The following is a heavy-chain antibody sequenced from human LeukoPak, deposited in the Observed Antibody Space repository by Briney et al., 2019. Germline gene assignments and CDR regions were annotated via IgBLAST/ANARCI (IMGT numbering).Heavy chain of an antibody. CDR3: ARALVAATLFFY. V-gene: IGHV3-21*01. J-gene: IGHJ4*02. D-gene: IGHD2-15*01. CDR2: ISRTTTYI. Sequence: KTGGSLRLSCAASGFTLSYFGMNWVRQAPGKGLEWVSSISRTTTYIYYADSVKGRFTISRDNAKNSLHLQMTSLRDEDTAVYYCARALVAATLFFYWGQGTLVTVSS. CDR1: GFTLSYFG.